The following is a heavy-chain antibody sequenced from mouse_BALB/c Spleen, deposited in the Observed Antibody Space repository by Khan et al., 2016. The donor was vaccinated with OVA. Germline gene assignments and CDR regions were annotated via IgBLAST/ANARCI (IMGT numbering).Heavy chain of an antibody. D-gene: IGHD1-1*01. CDR1: EFSFTNYG. J-gene: IGHJ3*01. Sequence: VKLEVSGPGLVAPSQSLSITCTVSEFSFTNYGVSWIRQPPGKGLEWLGVIWGDGNTNYHSALISRLSVTKDKSKSQVFLNLNSLQTDDTATYYCAIIYYGLAWFSYWGQGTLVTVS. CDR2: IWGDGNT. CDR3: AIIYYGLAWFSY. V-gene: IGHV2-3*01.